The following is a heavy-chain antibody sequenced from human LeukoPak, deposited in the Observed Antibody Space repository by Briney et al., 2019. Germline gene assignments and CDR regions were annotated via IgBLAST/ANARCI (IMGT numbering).Heavy chain of an antibody. V-gene: IGHV3-13*01. J-gene: IGHJ4*02. CDR1: GFTFSNHA. Sequence: GGSLRLSCATSGFTFSNHAMHWVRHASGKGLEWVSAIGTAGDTFYAGSVKGRFTISRENAKNSLSLQMNSLRAEDTAVYYCVRQQTPHGNFDYWGQGTLVTVSS. CDR2: IGTAGDT. D-gene: IGHD1-26*01. CDR3: VRQQTPHGNFDY.